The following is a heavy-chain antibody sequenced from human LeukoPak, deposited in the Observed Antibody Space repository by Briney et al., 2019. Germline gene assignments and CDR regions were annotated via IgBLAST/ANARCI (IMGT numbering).Heavy chain of an antibody. Sequence: SETLSLTCTVSGGSISSYYWSWIRQPPGKGLEWTGYIYYSGSTNYNPSLKSRVTISVDTSKNQFSLKLSSVTAADTAVYYCARVGPDTAMVTPRFYYYMDVWGKGTTVTVSS. CDR3: ARVGPDTAMVTPRFYYYMDV. J-gene: IGHJ6*03. V-gene: IGHV4-59*01. CDR2: IYYSGST. D-gene: IGHD5-18*01. CDR1: GGSISSYY.